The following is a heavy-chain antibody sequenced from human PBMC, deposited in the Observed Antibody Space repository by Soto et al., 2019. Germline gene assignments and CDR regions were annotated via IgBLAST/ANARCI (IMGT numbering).Heavy chain of an antibody. V-gene: IGHV1-18*01. CDR1: GQTFTNYG. CDR3: LTLGQRCCGSICYLPQGMEV. Sequence: ASVKVSCKASGQTFTNYGISWVRQAPGQGLEWMGWISGDNGATTFAQKFQGRVSLTTATSTSTAYMELRSLTSDDTPVYFCLTLGQRCCGSICYLPQGMEVWGQGTTVTVSS. D-gene: IGHD2-21*01. CDR2: ISGDNGAT. J-gene: IGHJ6*01.